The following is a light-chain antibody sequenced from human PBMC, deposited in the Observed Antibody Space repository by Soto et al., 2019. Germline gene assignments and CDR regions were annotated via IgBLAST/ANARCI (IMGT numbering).Light chain of an antibody. V-gene: IGLV2-14*01. CDR3: SSYTGSSSLYV. CDR1: SSDVGTYTY. Sequence: QSALTQPASVSGSPGQSITISCTGTSSDVGTYTYVSWYQQHPGKAPKLMIYEVSNRPSGVSNRFSGSKSGSTASLTISGLQAEDEADYYCSSYTGSSSLYVFGTGTKVTVL. J-gene: IGLJ1*01. CDR2: EVS.